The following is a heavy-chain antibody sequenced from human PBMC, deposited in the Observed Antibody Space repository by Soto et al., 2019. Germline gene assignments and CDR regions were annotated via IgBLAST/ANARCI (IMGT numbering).Heavy chain of an antibody. CDR3: ARTAVAGTGAFDI. V-gene: IGHV3-23*01. CDR2: ISGSGGST. CDR1: GFTFSSYA. Sequence: GGSLRLSCAASGFTFSSYAMSWVRQAPGKGLEWVSAISGSGGSTYYADSVKGRFTISRDNSKKTLYLQMNSLRAEDTAVYYCARTAVAGTGAFDIWGQGTMVTVSS. D-gene: IGHD6-19*01. J-gene: IGHJ3*02.